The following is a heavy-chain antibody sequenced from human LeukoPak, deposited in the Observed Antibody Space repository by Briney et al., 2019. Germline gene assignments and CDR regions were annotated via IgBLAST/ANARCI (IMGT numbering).Heavy chain of an antibody. CDR1: TFTFNNYA. Sequence: PGGSLRLSCAASTFTFNNYAMHWVRQAPGKGLEWVAVILYDGTMKYYGDSVKGRFTISRDNSNNMLYLQMNSLRPEDTAVYFCARGIRGPTGFDSSGRDTLDYWGQGTLVTVSS. D-gene: IGHD3-22*01. J-gene: IGHJ4*02. CDR3: ARGIRGPTGFDSSGRDTLDY. CDR2: ILYDGTMK. V-gene: IGHV3-30*04.